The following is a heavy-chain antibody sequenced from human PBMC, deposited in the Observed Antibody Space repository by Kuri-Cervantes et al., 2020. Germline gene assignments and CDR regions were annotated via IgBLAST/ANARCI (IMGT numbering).Heavy chain of an antibody. Sequence: LTCAASGFTFSSYSMNWVRQAPGKGLEWVSSISSSSSYIYYADSVKGRFTISRDNAKNSLYLQMNSLRAEDTAVYYCARVNVNFDWLFNYYFDYWGQGTLVTVSS. V-gene: IGHV3-21*01. D-gene: IGHD3-9*01. CDR1: GFTFSSYS. CDR3: ARVNVNFDWLFNYYFDY. CDR2: ISSSSSYI. J-gene: IGHJ4*02.